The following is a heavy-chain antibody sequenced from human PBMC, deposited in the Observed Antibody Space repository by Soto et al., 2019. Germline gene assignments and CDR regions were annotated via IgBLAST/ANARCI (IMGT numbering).Heavy chain of an antibody. CDR1: DASISSGNW. V-gene: IGHV4-4*02. Sequence: PSETLSLTCAVSDASISSGNWWSWVRQSPGKGLEWLGEIYHSGSTNHNPSLKSRVTISVDKSRNQFSLKLSSMTAADTAVYYCARRIVATETFDYWGQGTLVTVSS. CDR3: ARRIVATETFDY. D-gene: IGHD5-12*01. CDR2: IYHSGST. J-gene: IGHJ4*02.